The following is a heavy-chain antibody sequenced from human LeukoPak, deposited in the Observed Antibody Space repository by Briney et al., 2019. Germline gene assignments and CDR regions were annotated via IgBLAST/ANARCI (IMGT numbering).Heavy chain of an antibody. CDR1: GFTFSSYS. V-gene: IGHV3-21*01. CDR3: ARDLDGDCSGGSCYYYGMDV. CDR2: ISSSSSYI. Sequence: GGSLRLSCAASGFTFSSYSMSWVRQAPGKGLEWVSSISSSSSYIYYADSVKGRFTISRDNAKNSLYLQMNSLRAEDTAVYYCARDLDGDCSGGSCYYYGMDVWGQGTTVTVSS. J-gene: IGHJ6*02. D-gene: IGHD2-15*01.